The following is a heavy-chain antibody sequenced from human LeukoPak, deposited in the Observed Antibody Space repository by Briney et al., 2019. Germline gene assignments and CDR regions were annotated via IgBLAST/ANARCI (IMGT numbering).Heavy chain of an antibody. CDR1: GYTFTDYY. CDR3: AREPGTTSY. CDR2: INTKIGGT. V-gene: IGHV1-2*02. D-gene: IGHD1-1*01. Sequence: ASVKVSCKASGYTFTDYYMHWVRQAPGQGLEWMGWINTKIGGTNYAQKFQGRFTMTRDTSISTAYMELSSLRSDDTAVYYCAREPGTTSYWGEGTLVSVSS. J-gene: IGHJ4*02.